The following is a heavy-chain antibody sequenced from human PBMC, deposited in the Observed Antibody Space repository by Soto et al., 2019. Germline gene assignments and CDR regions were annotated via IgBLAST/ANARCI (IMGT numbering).Heavy chain of an antibody. Sequence: EVQLLESGGGLVQPGGSLRLSCAASGFTFINYGMSWVRQAPGKGLEWVSAISGSGFNTYYADSVKGRLTISRDNSKNTLYLQINSLRAEDTAVYYCAKCSGGTRYHDNWFDPWGQGTLVIVSS. CDR3: AKCSGGTRYHDNWFDP. V-gene: IGHV3-23*01. CDR2: ISGSGFNT. CDR1: GFTFINYG. D-gene: IGHD2-15*01. J-gene: IGHJ5*02.